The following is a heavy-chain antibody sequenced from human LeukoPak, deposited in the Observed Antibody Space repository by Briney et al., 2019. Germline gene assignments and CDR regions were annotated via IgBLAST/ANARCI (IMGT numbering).Heavy chain of an antibody. Sequence: GGSLRLSCAASGFTFSSYSMNWFRQAPGKGLEWVSSISSSSSYIYYADSVKGRFTISRDNAKNSLYLQMNSLRAEDTAVYYCATNPSSGYFLDAFDIWGQGTMVTVSS. CDR1: GFTFSSYS. CDR2: ISSSSSYI. J-gene: IGHJ3*02. V-gene: IGHV3-21*01. D-gene: IGHD3-22*01. CDR3: ATNPSSGYFLDAFDI.